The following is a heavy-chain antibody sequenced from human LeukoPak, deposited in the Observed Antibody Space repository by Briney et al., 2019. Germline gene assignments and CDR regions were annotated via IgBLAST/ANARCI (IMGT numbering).Heavy chain of an antibody. CDR1: GVTFSSYG. CDR2: ISYDGSNK. D-gene: IGHD2-2*01. V-gene: IGHV3-30*03. J-gene: IGHJ6*02. CDR3: ARDCSSTSCYRHYYYYYYGMDV. Sequence: GGSLRLSCAASGVTFSSYGMHWGRQAPGKGLEWVGVISYDGSNKYYADSVKSRLTISRDNSKKTLYMQMNSLRAEATAVYYCARDCSSTSCYRHYYYYYYGMDVWGQGTTVTVSS.